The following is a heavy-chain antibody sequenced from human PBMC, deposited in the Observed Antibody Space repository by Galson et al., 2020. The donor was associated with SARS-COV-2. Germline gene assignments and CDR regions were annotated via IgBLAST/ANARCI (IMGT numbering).Heavy chain of an antibody. J-gene: IGHJ6*02. CDR1: GFTFTSST. V-gene: IGHV1-58*02. Sequence: SVKVSCKASGFTFTSSTIQWVRQARGQRLEWIGWIVVGSGNANYAQNFQERVTITRDMSTSTAYMEVKSLRSEDTAVYYCAADPIPAAEVSALGVYYYYSMDVWGQGTTVTGSS. D-gene: IGHD2-2*01. CDR3: AADPIPAAEVSALGVYYYYSMDV. CDR2: IVVGSGNA.